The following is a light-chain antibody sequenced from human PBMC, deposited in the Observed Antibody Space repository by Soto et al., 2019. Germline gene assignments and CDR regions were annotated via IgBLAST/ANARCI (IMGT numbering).Light chain of an antibody. Sequence: PGERATLSCRASQSVFSSLAWYQQKPGQAPRLLIYDASTRATAIPARFRGSGSGTDFTLTISSLEPEDFAVYYCHQRSNWPLTFGGGNKVEIK. J-gene: IGKJ4*01. CDR3: HQRSNWPLT. CDR1: QSVFSS. CDR2: DAS. V-gene: IGKV3-11*01.